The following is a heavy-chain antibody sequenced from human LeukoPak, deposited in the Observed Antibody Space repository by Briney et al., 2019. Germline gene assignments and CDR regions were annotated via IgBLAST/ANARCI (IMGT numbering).Heavy chain of an antibody. CDR1: GFTFSSYW. V-gene: IGHV3-7*04. D-gene: IGHD3-3*01. Sequence: GGSLRLSCAASGFTFSSYWMSWVRQAPGKGLEWVANIKQDGSEKYYVDSVKGRFTISRDNAKNSLYLQTNSLRAEDTAVYYCARVQYYDFWSGYYWPYYFDYWGQGTLVTVSS. CDR3: ARVQYYDFWSGYYWPYYFDY. J-gene: IGHJ4*02. CDR2: IKQDGSEK.